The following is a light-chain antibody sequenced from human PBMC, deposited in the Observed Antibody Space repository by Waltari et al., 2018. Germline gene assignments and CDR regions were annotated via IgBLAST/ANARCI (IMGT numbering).Light chain of an antibody. CDR3: CSFTSTLDV. CDR2: EVN. J-gene: IGLJ2*01. CDR1: SSDIGRYNY. Sequence: QSALTQPASVSGSPGQSITISCTGTSSDIGRYNYVSWYQHHPGKAPKPIIYEVNNRPSGVSNRFSGSKSGSTASLTISGLQADDEADYYCCSFTSTLDVFGGGTKLTVL. V-gene: IGLV2-14*01.